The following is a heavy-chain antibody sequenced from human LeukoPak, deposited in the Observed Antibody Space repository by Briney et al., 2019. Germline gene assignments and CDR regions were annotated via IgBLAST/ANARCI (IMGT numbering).Heavy chain of an antibody. V-gene: IGHV3-30*02. J-gene: IGHJ4*02. CDR1: GFMFRSYG. D-gene: IGHD1-1*01. Sequence: PGGSLRLSCVASGFMFRSYGMHWVRQAPGKGLEWVAFTRYDGGMYYANSVKGRLAISRDNSQNTLYLQMNSLRPEDTAVYYCAKDLGQRELDYWGQGTLVTVSS. CDR3: AKDLGQRELDY. CDR2: TRYDGGM.